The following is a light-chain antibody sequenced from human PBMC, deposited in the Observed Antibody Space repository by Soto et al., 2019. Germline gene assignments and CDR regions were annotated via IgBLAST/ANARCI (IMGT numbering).Light chain of an antibody. V-gene: IGLV2-14*01. Sequence: QSALTQPASVSGSPGQSITISCTGTSSDVGGYNYVSWYQQHPGKAPKLMIFEVTNRPSGVSNRFSGSKSGNTASLTISGLQAEDEAAYYCSSYTSSSVLFGGGTKHTVL. CDR2: EVT. CDR1: SSDVGGYNY. J-gene: IGLJ2*01. CDR3: SSYTSSSVL.